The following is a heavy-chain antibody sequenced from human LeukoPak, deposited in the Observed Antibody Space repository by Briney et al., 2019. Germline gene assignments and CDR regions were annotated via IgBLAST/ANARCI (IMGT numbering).Heavy chain of an antibody. Sequence: ASVKVSCKASGYTFTCYGISWVRQAPGQGLEWMGWISAYNGNTNYAQKLQGRVTMTTDTSTSTAYVELRSLRSDDTAVYYCARLQDYYDSSGYLDYWGQGTLVTVSS. CDR2: ISAYNGNT. CDR1: GYTFTCYG. J-gene: IGHJ4*02. V-gene: IGHV1-18*01. CDR3: ARLQDYYDSSGYLDY. D-gene: IGHD3-22*01.